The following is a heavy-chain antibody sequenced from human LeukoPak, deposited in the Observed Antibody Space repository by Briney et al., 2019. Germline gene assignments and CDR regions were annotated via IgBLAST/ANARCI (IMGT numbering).Heavy chain of an antibody. D-gene: IGHD5-24*01. J-gene: IGHJ4*02. V-gene: IGHV4-34*01. Sequence: PSETLSLTCGVYGGSFSGYYWSWIRQPPGKGLEWIGEINPRGSTNYNPSLKSRVTLSADTSKNQFSLTLDSVTAADTAVYYCARRRLGYYFDYWGQGTLVTVSS. CDR1: GGSFSGYY. CDR2: INPRGST. CDR3: ARRRLGYYFDY.